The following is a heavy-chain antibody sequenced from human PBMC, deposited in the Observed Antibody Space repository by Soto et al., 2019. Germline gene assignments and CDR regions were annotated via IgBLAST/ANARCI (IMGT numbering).Heavy chain of an antibody. Sequence: EVQLLESGGDLVQPGGSLRLACAASGFTFRGDAMSWVRQAPGKGLEWVSSISGSGEMTHYAESVKGRFTISRDNSKNTLYLQMESLRAEDTALYYCARSEMTYNLNAWGQRTLVTVSS. CDR3: ARSEMTYNLNA. D-gene: IGHD1-1*01. V-gene: IGHV3-23*01. CDR1: GFTFRGDA. J-gene: IGHJ5*02. CDR2: ISGSGEMT.